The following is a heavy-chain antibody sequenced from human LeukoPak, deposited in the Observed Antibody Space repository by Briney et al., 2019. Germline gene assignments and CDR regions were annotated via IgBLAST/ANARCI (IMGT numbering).Heavy chain of an antibody. CDR2: LSPDGSRT. J-gene: IGHJ4*02. CDR1: GFTFSTYW. D-gene: IGHD3-16*01. CDR3: ARDSVGGRTRFGN. Sequence: GGSLRLSCAGSGFTFSTYWIHWVRQAPGKGLVWVSRLSPDGSRTTYADSVKGRFTISRDNAKNTLYLQMSSLTVEDTAAYYCARDSVGGRTRFGNWGQGILVTVSS. V-gene: IGHV3-74*01.